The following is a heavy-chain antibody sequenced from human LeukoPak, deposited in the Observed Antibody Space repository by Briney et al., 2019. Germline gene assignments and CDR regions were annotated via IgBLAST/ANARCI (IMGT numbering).Heavy chain of an antibody. D-gene: IGHD6-19*01. Sequence: PGRSLRLSCAASGFTFSSYAISWVRQAPGKGLEWVSAISGGGGSTYYADSVKGRFTISTDNSKNTLYLQMNSLRAEDTAVYYCAKDRYSSGWYFFDYWGQGTLVTVSS. J-gene: IGHJ4*02. CDR2: ISGGGGST. CDR3: AKDRYSSGWYFFDY. CDR1: GFTFSSYA. V-gene: IGHV3-23*01.